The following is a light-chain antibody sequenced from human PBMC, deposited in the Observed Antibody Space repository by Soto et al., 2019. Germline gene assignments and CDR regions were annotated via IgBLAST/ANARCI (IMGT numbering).Light chain of an antibody. CDR1: QSISSY. J-gene: IGKJ5*01. Sequence: DLQMTQSPSSVSASVGDRVTITCRASQSISSYLNWYQQKPGKAPKLLIYAASSLQSGVPSRFSGSGSGTDFTLTISSLQPEDFATYYCQQSYRTPPITFGQGTRLEIK. V-gene: IGKV1-39*01. CDR3: QQSYRTPPIT. CDR2: AAS.